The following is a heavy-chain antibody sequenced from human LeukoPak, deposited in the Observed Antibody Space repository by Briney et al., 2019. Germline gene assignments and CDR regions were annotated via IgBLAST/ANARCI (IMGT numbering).Heavy chain of an antibody. Sequence: GGSLRLSCAASGFTVSSNYMSWVRQAPGKGLEWVSVIYSGGSTYYADSVKGRFTISRDNSKNTLYLQMNSLRAEDTAVYYCTHIAAAGTNFDYWGQGTLVIVSS. CDR1: GFTVSSNY. D-gene: IGHD6-13*01. CDR3: THIAAAGTNFDY. J-gene: IGHJ4*02. CDR2: IYSGGST. V-gene: IGHV3-53*01.